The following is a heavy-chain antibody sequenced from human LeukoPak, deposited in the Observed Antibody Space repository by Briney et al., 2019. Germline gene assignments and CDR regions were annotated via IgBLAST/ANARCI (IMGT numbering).Heavy chain of an antibody. CDR2: ISHSGST. V-gene: IGHV4-38-2*02. CDR1: GYSISTDYY. CDR3: ARGYYDSSGFPRDFDY. Sequence: PSETLSLTCIVSGYSISTDYYWGWIRQPPGKGLEWIGSISHSGSTNYNPSLKSRVTISVDTSKNQFSLKLSSVTAADTAVYYCARGYYDSSGFPRDFDYWGQGTLVTVSS. J-gene: IGHJ4*02. D-gene: IGHD3-22*01.